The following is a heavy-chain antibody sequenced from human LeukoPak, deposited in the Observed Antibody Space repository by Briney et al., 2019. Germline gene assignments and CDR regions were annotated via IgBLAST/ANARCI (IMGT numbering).Heavy chain of an antibody. CDR1: GGSISSGGYY. V-gene: IGHV4-31*03. CDR2: IYYSGTT. J-gene: IGHJ4*02. Sequence: SQTLSLTCTVSGGSISSGGYYWSWIRQHPGKGLEWIGYIYYSGTTYYNPSLKSRLTISVDTSKNQFSLRLTSVTVADPAVYFCARGGMATAYFDYWGQETLVTVSS. CDR3: ARGGMATAYFDY. D-gene: IGHD5-24*01.